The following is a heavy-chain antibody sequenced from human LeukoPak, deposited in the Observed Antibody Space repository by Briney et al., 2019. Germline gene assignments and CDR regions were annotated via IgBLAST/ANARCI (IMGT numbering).Heavy chain of an antibody. D-gene: IGHD6-13*01. Sequence: EGSLRLSCAASGFAFSSYVMTWVRQAPGKGLEWVSGISGSGGSTYDADSVKGRFTVSRDNSKSTLYLQLNSLRVEDTAVYYCAKVDGVRAAPGRGRVDSWGQGTLVTVSS. CDR3: AKVDGVRAAPGRGRVDS. J-gene: IGHJ4*02. CDR2: ISGSGGST. V-gene: IGHV3-23*01. CDR1: GFAFSSYV.